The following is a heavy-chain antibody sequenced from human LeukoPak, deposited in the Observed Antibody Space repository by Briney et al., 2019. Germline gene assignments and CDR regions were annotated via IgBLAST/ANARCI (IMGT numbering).Heavy chain of an antibody. CDR3: AKRGGSYFDN. D-gene: IGHD1-26*01. V-gene: IGHV3-23*01. CDR2: IRASFTP. Sequence: GGSLRLFCAASGFTFSSFDMMWVRQAPGKGLEWVSVIRASFTPYYAESVKGRFTISRENSKNTLYLQMNSLRAEDTAVYYCAKRGGSYFDNWGQGTLVTASS. J-gene: IGHJ4*02. CDR1: GFTFSSFD.